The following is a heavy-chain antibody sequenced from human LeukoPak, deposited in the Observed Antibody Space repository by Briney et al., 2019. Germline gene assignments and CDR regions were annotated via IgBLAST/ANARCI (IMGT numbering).Heavy chain of an antibody. Sequence: ALVKVSCKASGYTFTSYYMHWVRQAPGQGLEWMGLINPTGGSTGYAQKFQGRVTMTRDMSTSTDYMELSSLRSEDTAVYYCARGRRDNPSWYYYYMDVWGKGTTVTVSS. D-gene: IGHD5-24*01. CDR3: ARGRRDNPSWYYYYMDV. CDR2: INPTGGST. CDR1: GYTFTSYY. J-gene: IGHJ6*03. V-gene: IGHV1-46*01.